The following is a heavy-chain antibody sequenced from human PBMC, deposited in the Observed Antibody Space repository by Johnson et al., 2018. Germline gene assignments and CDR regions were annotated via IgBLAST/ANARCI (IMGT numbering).Heavy chain of an antibody. V-gene: IGHV3-33*01. CDR3: VRDQESGYDLGGMDV. Sequence: QVQLVVSGGGVVQPGRSLRLSCAASGFVFSNYSMHWVRQAPGKGLAGVAIIWNVGSKRDYAASVKGRFTISRDSSKNTLYLQMNSLRAEDTAVYCCVRDQESGYDLGGMDVWGQGTTVTVSS. CDR1: GFVFSNYS. J-gene: IGHJ6*02. D-gene: IGHD5-12*01. CDR2: IWNVGSKR.